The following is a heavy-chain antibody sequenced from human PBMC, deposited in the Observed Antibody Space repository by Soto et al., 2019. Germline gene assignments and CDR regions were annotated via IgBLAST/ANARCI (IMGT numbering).Heavy chain of an antibody. J-gene: IGHJ6*02. Sequence: GASVKVSCKASGYTFTGYYVHWVREAPGQGLEWMGWINPETGGTSYAQKFQGRDTLSRDTSINTAYLELSSLRFDDAAVYFCARERFQVISDGMDVWGQGTTVTVSS. CDR2: INPETGGT. D-gene: IGHD2-21*01. V-gene: IGHV1-2*02. CDR3: ARERFQVISDGMDV. CDR1: GYTFTGYY.